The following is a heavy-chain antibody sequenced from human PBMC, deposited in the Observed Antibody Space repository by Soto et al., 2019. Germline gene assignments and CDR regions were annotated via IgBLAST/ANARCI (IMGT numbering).Heavy chain of an antibody. CDR2: IDYSGST. CDR1: GGSVSIGYYY. V-gene: IGHV4-61*01. J-gene: IGHJ6*02. CDR3: ARLVQNDGALLSNSSTGMDV. Sequence: PETLSRTRTVPGGSVSIGYYYCTWIRQPPGKGLEGIGYIDYSGSTHANPCLKSPVTMSVDTSKTQFSLKLSSVTAADTAVYFCARLVQNDGALLSNSSTGMDVWGQGTTVTVSS. D-gene: IGHD3-10*01.